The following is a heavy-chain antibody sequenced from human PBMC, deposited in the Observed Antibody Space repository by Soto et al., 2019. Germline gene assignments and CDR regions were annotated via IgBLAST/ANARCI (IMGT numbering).Heavy chain of an antibody. D-gene: IGHD6-19*01. Sequence: GGSLRLSCAASGFTFSSYAMHWVRQSPGKGLKRVAVISYDGSNKYYADSVKGRFTISRDNSKNTLYLQMNSLRAEDTAVYYCAREVQQWLVLWPVDYWGQGTLVTVSS. V-gene: IGHV3-30-3*01. CDR1: GFTFSSYA. CDR2: ISYDGSNK. J-gene: IGHJ4*02. CDR3: AREVQQWLVLWPVDY.